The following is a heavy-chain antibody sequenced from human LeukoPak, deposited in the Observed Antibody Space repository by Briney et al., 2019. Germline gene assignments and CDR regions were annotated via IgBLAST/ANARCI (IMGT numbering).Heavy chain of an antibody. CDR3: ARGSIAVAADSSAFDI. J-gene: IGHJ3*02. Sequence: PGGSLRLSCAASGFTFSSYAMHWVRQAPGKGLEWVAVISYDGSNKYYADSVKGRFTISRDNSKNTLYLQMNSLRAEDTAVYYCARGSIAVAADSSAFDIWGQGTMVTVSS. V-gene: IGHV3-30-3*01. CDR1: GFTFSSYA. CDR2: ISYDGSNK. D-gene: IGHD6-19*01.